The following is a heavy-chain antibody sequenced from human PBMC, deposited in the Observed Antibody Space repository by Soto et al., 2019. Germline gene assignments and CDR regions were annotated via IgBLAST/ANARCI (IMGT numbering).Heavy chain of an antibody. V-gene: IGHV1-18*04. Sequence: ASVKVSCKSSGYRFTRYGMSWVRQAPGQGIEWMGWISTYSGNTDYAQKFQGRITMTTDTSTDTVYMELRSLRSDATAVYFCVRNLFGLIIMCDYWGQGTLVTVFS. J-gene: IGHJ4*02. CDR3: VRNLFGLIIMCDY. CDR2: ISTYSGNT. CDR1: GYRFTRYG. D-gene: IGHD3-3*01.